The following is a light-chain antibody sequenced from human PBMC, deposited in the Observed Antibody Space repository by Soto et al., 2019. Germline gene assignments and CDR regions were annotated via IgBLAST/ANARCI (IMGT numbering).Light chain of an antibody. Sequence: QSVLTQPPSVSGAPGQRVTISCTGSSSNIGANYDVHWYQHLPGTAPKLLIYGNSNRPSGVPDRFSGSKSGTSASLAITGLQAEDGADYYCQSYDSSLSGYVVGTGTKVTVL. CDR3: QSYDSSLSGYV. J-gene: IGLJ1*01. CDR1: SSNIGANYD. CDR2: GNS. V-gene: IGLV1-40*01.